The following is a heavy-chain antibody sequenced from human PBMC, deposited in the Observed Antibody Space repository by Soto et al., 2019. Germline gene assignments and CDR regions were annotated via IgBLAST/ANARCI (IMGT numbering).Heavy chain of an antibody. Sequence: PGESLKISCQGSGYSFTTYWIGWVRQMPGKGLECMGIIYPGDSDTRYSPSFQGQVTISADKSISTAYLQWSSLKASDTAMYYCATSSIAARKRYDAFDNWGQGTMVTVSS. CDR3: ATSSIAARKRYDAFDN. CDR1: GYSFTTYW. V-gene: IGHV5-51*01. J-gene: IGHJ3*02. D-gene: IGHD6-6*01. CDR2: IYPGDSDT.